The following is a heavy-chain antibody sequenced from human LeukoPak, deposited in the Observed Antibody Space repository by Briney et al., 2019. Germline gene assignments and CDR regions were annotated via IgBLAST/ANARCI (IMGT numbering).Heavy chain of an antibody. CDR2: ISGSGGST. J-gene: IGHJ4*02. CDR1: GFTFSTSS. D-gene: IGHD6-13*01. Sequence: GGPLRLSCAASGFTFSTSSMNWVRQAPGKGLEWVSAISGSGGSTYYADSVKGRFTISRDNSKSTLYLQMNSLRAEDTAVYYCAKDSTYSSSSSWYGYLDYFDYWGQGTLVTVSS. CDR3: AKDSTYSSSSSWYGYLDYFDY. V-gene: IGHV3-23*01.